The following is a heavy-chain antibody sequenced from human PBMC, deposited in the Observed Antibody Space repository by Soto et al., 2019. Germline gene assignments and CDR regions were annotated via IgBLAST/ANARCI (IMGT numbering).Heavy chain of an antibody. Sequence: QVQLVQSGAEVKKPGSSVKVSCKASGGTFSSYTISWVRQAPGQGLEWMGRIIPILGIANYAQKFQGRVTITADKSTSTAYMELSSLRSEDTAVYYCARVAGATDEYFQHWGQGTLVTVSS. CDR1: GGTFSSYT. CDR3: ARVAGATDEYFQH. J-gene: IGHJ1*01. D-gene: IGHD1-26*01. CDR2: IIPILGIA. V-gene: IGHV1-69*02.